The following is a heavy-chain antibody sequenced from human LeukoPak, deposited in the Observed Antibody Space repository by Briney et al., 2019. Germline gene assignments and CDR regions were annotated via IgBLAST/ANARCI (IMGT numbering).Heavy chain of an antibody. CDR1: GFTFSSSG. V-gene: IGHV3-30*02. D-gene: IGHD6-13*01. J-gene: IGHJ4*02. CDR3: AKGGSSWYPDY. Sequence: GGSLRLSCAASGFTFSSSGMHWVRQVPGKGLEWVAFIRHDGSYKYYADSVKGRFTISRDNSGNTLNLQMNSLRAEDTAVHYCAKGGSSWYPDYWGQGTLVTVSS. CDR2: IRHDGSYK.